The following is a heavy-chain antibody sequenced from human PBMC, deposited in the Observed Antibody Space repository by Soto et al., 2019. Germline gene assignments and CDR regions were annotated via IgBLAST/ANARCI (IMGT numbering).Heavy chain of an antibody. CDR2: ISSSSSNI. V-gene: IGHV3-48*01. CDR3: ARDRGTIAVAGGDY. D-gene: IGHD6-19*01. Sequence: DVQLVESGGGLVQPGGSLRLSCAASGFTFSNYNMNWVRQAAGKGLEWVSYISSSSSNIYYADSVKGRFTISRDNAKNSLYLQMNSLRVEDTAVYYCARDRGTIAVAGGDYWGHGTLVTVSS. CDR1: GFTFSNYN. J-gene: IGHJ4*01.